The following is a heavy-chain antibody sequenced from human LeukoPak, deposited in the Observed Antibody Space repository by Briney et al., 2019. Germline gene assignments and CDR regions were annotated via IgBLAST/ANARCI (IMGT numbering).Heavy chain of an antibody. V-gene: IGHV4-34*01. CDR3: ARVPYSSSWIHAFDI. CDR1: GGSFSGYY. J-gene: IGHJ3*02. D-gene: IGHD6-13*01. CDR2: INHSGST. Sequence: PSETLSLTWAVYGGSFSGYYWSWIRQPSGKGLEWIGEINHSGSTNYNPSLKSRVTISVDTSKNQFSLKLSSVTAADTAVYYCARVPYSSSWIHAFDIWGQGTMVTVSS.